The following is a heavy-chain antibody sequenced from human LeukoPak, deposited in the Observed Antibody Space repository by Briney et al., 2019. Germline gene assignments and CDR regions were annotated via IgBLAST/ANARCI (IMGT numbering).Heavy chain of an antibody. CDR1: GGSISSYY. CDR3: ARHRGWGYWEGNYFDY. CDR2: IYYSGST. Sequence: SETLSLTCTVSGGSISSYYWSWIRQPPGKGLEWIGYIYYSGSTNYNPSLKSRVTISVDTSKNQFSLKLSSVTAADTAVYYCARHRGWGYWEGNYFDYWGQGTLVTVSS. D-gene: IGHD3-10*01. J-gene: IGHJ4*02. V-gene: IGHV4-59*01.